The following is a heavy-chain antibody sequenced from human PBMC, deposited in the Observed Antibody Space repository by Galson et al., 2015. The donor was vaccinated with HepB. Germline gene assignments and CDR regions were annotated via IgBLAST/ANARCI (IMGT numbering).Heavy chain of an antibody. V-gene: IGHV3-23*01. CDR2: ISVSGAST. J-gene: IGHJ4*02. CDR3: AKGTTDIHY. CDR1: GFTFSRLG. D-gene: IGHD3-9*01. Sequence: SLRLSCAASGFTFSRLGMTWVRQAPGKGLECVSAISVSGASTDYAESVKGRFIISRDNSKNMLYLQMNDLRAEDTAVYYCAKGTTDIHYLGQGTLVTVSS.